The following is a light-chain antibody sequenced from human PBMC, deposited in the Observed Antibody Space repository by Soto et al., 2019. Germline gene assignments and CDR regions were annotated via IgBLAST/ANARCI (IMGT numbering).Light chain of an antibody. CDR1: QDISNY. Sequence: DIQITQSPSSLSGSVGERVTTPCQASQDISNYLNWYQQKPGKAPKLLIFDASNLQTGVPSRFSGSGSGTDFTFTISSLQPEDIATYFCHQYDNLSQTFGPGTKVAI. V-gene: IGKV1-33*01. J-gene: IGKJ3*01. CDR2: DAS. CDR3: HQYDNLSQT.